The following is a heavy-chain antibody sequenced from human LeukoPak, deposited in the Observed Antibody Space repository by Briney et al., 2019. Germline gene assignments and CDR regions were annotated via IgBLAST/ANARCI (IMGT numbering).Heavy chain of an antibody. CDR2: ISVYNGNT. D-gene: IGHD2-15*01. CDR3: ARDRPAGSSHDMDV. CDR1: GYTFSSYG. J-gene: IGHJ6*02. Sequence: ASVKVSCKASGYTFSSYGISGVRQAPGQGREWMGWISVYNGNTNYAQKFQGRVTMTTDTSTSTAYMEVRSLRSDDTAVYYCARDRPAGSSHDMDVWGQGTTVTVSS. V-gene: IGHV1-18*01.